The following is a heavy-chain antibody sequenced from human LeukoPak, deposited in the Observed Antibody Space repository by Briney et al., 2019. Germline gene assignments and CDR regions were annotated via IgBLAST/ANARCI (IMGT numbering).Heavy chain of an antibody. Sequence: SETLSLTCTVSGGSISNYYWSWIRQPPGKGLEWIGYIYYSGSTNYNPSLKSRVTISVDTSKNQFSLKLSSVTAADTAVYYCARASGGNSPYWGQGTLVTVS. CDR2: IYYSGST. V-gene: IGHV4-59*08. D-gene: IGHD4-23*01. CDR1: GGSISNYY. CDR3: ARASGGNSPY. J-gene: IGHJ4*02.